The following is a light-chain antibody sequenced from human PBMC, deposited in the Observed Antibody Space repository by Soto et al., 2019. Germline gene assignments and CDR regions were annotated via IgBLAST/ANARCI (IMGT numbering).Light chain of an antibody. Sequence: DVVMTQSPLSLPVTPGEPASISCRSSQSLLYSNGCNFLDWYLQKPGQSPQLLIYLGSNRASGAPDRFSGSGSGTEFTLTITSLQSEDFAVYYCHQYNGWPRTFGQGTKVDIK. J-gene: IGKJ1*01. CDR3: HQYNGWPRT. CDR2: LGS. V-gene: IGKV2-28*01. CDR1: QSLLYSNGCNF.